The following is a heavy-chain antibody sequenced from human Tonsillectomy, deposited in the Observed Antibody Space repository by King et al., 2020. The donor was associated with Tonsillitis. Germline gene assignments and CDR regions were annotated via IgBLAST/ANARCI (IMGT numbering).Heavy chain of an antibody. CDR3: ARDQPVGSTRFDY. V-gene: IGHV4-4*07. D-gene: IGHD6-19*01. CDR1: GASMNNYY. Sequence: VQLQESGPGLVKPSETLSLTCTVSGASMNNYYWGWIRQPAGKGLGGIGRIHTSGRSNYNLPPGRRVTMSVDTSKNQFSLKLTSMTAADTAVYYCARDQPVGSTRFDYWGQGILVTVSS. CDR2: IHTSGRS. J-gene: IGHJ4*02.